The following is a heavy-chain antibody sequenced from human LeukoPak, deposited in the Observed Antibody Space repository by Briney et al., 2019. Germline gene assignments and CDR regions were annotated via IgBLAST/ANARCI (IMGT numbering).Heavy chain of an antibody. D-gene: IGHD6-13*01. CDR1: GFTFSSYS. Sequence: GGTLRLSCAASGFTFSSYSMNWVRQAPGKGLEWVSSISSSSSYIYYADSVKRRFTISRDNAKNSLYLQMNSLRAEDTAVYYCARVFVGIAAAGTKPDYWGQGTLVTVSS. J-gene: IGHJ4*02. CDR3: ARVFVGIAAAGTKPDY. V-gene: IGHV3-21*01. CDR2: ISSSSSYI.